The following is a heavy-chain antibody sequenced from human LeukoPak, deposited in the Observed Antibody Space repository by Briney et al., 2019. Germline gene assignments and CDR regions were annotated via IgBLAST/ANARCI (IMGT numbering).Heavy chain of an antibody. V-gene: IGHV1-8*01. Sequence: ASVKVSCKGSGYTFTSYDINWVRQATGHGLEWMGWMNPNSGNIFYAQKFQGRLTMTRNTSISTAYMGLSSLRSEDTAVCYCARGQVDTLYYYYYMDVWGKGTTVTVSS. CDR1: GYTFTSYD. J-gene: IGHJ6*03. D-gene: IGHD5-18*01. CDR3: ARGQVDTLYYYYYMDV. CDR2: MNPNSGNI.